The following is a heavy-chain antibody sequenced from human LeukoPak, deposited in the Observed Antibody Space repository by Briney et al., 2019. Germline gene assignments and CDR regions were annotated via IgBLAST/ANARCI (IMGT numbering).Heavy chain of an antibody. CDR1: GYTFTGYY. J-gene: IGHJ4*02. CDR3: ARAGVVPAATDFDY. V-gene: IGHV1-2*02. D-gene: IGHD2-2*01. CDR2: INPNSGGT. Sequence: GASVKVSCKASGYTFTGYYMHWVRQAPGQGLEWMGWINPNSGGTNYAQKFQGRVTMTRDTSISTAYMELSRLRSDDTAVYYCARAGVVPAATDFDYWGQGSLVTVSS.